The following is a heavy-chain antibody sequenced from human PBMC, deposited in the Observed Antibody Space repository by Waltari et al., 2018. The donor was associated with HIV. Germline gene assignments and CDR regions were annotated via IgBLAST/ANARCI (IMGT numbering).Heavy chain of an antibody. Sequence: EVQLVESGGGLVQPGGSLRLSCAASGFTFSSYWTQWVRQAPGKGLVWVSRINSDGSSTSYADSVKGRFTISRDNAKNTLYLQMNSLRAEDTAVYYCARAGRDGKLPPDYWGQGTLVTVSS. CDR2: INSDGSST. V-gene: IGHV3-74*01. CDR3: ARAGRDGKLPPDY. CDR1: GFTFSSYW. J-gene: IGHJ4*02. D-gene: IGHD1-7*01.